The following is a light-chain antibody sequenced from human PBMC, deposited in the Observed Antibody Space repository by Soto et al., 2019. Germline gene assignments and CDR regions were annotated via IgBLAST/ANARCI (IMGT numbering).Light chain of an antibody. CDR3: SSYTNSGTYV. V-gene: IGLV2-14*03. CDR2: DVS. CDR1: SSDVGGYNY. Sequence: QSVLTQPASLSVSPGQSIAISCTGSSSDVGGYNYVSWYRHLPGKAPELMIFDVSNRPSGLSDRFSGSKSGNTASLTISGLQADDEADYYCSSYTNSGTYVFGTGTKVTVL. J-gene: IGLJ1*01.